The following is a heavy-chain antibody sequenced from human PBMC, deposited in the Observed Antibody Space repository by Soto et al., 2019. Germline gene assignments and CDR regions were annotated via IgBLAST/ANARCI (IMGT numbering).Heavy chain of an antibody. CDR3: ARGEPYYYDSSAYYVEYFQH. Sequence: ASVKVSCKASGYTFTSYGISWVRQAPGQGLEWMGWISAYNGNTNYAQKLQGRVTMTTDTSTSTAYMELRSLRSDDTAVYYCARGEPYYYDSSAYYVEYFQHWGQGTLVTVSS. V-gene: IGHV1-18*01. CDR1: GYTFTSYG. D-gene: IGHD3-22*01. J-gene: IGHJ1*01. CDR2: ISAYNGNT.